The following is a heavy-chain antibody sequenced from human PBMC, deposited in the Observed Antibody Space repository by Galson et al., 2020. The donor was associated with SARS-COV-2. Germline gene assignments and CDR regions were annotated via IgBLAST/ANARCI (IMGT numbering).Heavy chain of an antibody. V-gene: IGHV3-21*01. J-gene: IGHJ6*02. CDR3: ERDASWAMFAMDV. CDR2: ISSSATYL. D-gene: IGHD3-10*02. Sequence: GGSLRLSCAASGFTFNSYTINWVRQAPGKGLEWVSSISSSATYLYYADSLKGRFSISRDNARNSLYLELNSLSVEDTGVYYCERDASWAMFAMDVWGQGTTVTVSS. CDR1: GFTFNSYT.